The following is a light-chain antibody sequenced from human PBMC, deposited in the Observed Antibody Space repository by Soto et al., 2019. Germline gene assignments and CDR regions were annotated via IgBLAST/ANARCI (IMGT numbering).Light chain of an antibody. V-gene: IGKV3-20*01. J-gene: IGKJ2*01. CDR2: GAS. CDR3: QQYGNSPL. CDR1: QSVSSGY. Sequence: EIVLTQSPGTLSLSPGERATLSCRASQSVSSGYLAWYQQKPGQAPRLLIYGASRTATGIPDRFSGSGSGTDFTLTISRLEPEDFAVYYCQQYGNSPLFGQGTKLEIK.